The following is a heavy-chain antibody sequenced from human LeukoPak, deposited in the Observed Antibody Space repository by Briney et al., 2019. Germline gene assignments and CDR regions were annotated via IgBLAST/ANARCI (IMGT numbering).Heavy chain of an antibody. D-gene: IGHD3-22*01. Sequence: GASVKVSCKASGYTFTDFGISWVRQAPGQGLEWMGWSSAYNGDTKYAQKFQGRVTITADKSTSTAYMELSSLRSEDTAVYYCARGIAPYYYDSSGYPFDYWGQGTLVTVSS. CDR3: ARGIAPYYYDSSGYPFDY. CDR2: SSAYNGDT. J-gene: IGHJ4*02. V-gene: IGHV1-18*01. CDR1: GYTFTDFG.